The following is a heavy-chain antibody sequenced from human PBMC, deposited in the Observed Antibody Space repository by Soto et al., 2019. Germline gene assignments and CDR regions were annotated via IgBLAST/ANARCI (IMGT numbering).Heavy chain of an antibody. CDR1: GGSISSGDYY. CDR3: ARDQLEGNWFDP. D-gene: IGHD1-1*01. J-gene: IGHJ5*02. V-gene: IGHV4-30-4*01. CDR2: IYYSGST. Sequence: SETLSLTCSVSGGSISSGDYYWNWIRQPPGKGLEWIGHIYYSGSTYYNSSLKSRVTISLDTSKNQFSLKLSSVTAADTAVYYCARDQLEGNWFDPWGQGTLVTVSS.